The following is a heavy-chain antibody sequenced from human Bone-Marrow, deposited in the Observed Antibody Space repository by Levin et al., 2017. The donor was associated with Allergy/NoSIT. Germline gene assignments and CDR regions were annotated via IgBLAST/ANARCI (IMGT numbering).Heavy chain of an antibody. V-gene: IGHV3-23*01. CDR3: AKVGSGWFRNKLDS. J-gene: IGHJ4*02. CDR2: ISGSGAGT. D-gene: IGHD6-19*01. CDR1: GFTFRTYA. Sequence: PGGSLRLSCAASGFTFRTYAMSWVRQAPGKGLEWLSGISGSGAGTFYADSVKGRFNISKDNSTNMVYLQLNSLRVEDTAVYYCAKVGSGWFRNKLDSWGQGTLVTVSS.